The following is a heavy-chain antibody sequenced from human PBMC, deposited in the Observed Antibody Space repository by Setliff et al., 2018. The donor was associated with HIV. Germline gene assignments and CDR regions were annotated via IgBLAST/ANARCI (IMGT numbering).Heavy chain of an antibody. V-gene: IGHV5-51*01. J-gene: IGHJ4*02. CDR1: GYDVTRYW. CDR3: ARQTREAPYYFDY. CDR2: IYPGDSDA. Sequence: PGESLKISCRASGYDVTRYWIGWVRQMPGQGLEWMGVIYPGDSDARYSPSFQDQVTMSADKSISTAYLQWSSLKASDTGMYFCARQTREAPYYFDYWGQGTLVTVSS.